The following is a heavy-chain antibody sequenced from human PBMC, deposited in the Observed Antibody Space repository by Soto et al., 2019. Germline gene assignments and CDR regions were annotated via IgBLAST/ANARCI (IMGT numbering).Heavy chain of an antibody. CDR2: ISSSGSTI. CDR3: ARVRYDYVWGSYRSQNPDY. V-gene: IGHV3-11*01. Sequence: GGSLRLSCAASGFTFSDYYMSWIRQAPGKGLEWVSYISSSGSTIYYADSVKGRFTISRDNAKNSLYLQMNSLRAEDTAVYYCARVRYDYVWGSYRSQNPDYWGQGTLVTVS. CDR1: GFTFSDYY. J-gene: IGHJ4*02. D-gene: IGHD3-16*02.